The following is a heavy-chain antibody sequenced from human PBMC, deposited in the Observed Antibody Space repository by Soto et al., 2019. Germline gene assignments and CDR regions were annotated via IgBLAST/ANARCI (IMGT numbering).Heavy chain of an antibody. CDR3: ARDGYWYAMDV. CDR2: ISWNSGSI. Sequence: GGSLRLSCAASGFTFDDYAMHWVRQAPGKGLEWVSGISWNSGSIGYADSVKGRFTISRDNAKNSLHLQMNSLRDEDTALYYCARDGYWYAMDVWGQGTTVTVSS. CDR1: GFTFDDYA. J-gene: IGHJ6*02. D-gene: IGHD2-8*02. V-gene: IGHV3-9*01.